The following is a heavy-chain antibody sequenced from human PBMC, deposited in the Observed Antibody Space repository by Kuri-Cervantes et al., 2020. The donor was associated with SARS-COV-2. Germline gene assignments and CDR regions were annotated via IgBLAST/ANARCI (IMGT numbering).Heavy chain of an antibody. CDR1: GYSFSDYW. V-gene: IGHV5-51*01. Sequence: GGSLRLSCKGSGYSFSDYWIGWVRQMPGEGLEWMGIIYPGDSDTRYRPSFQGRVTISADTSIGTAYLRWSSLRASDTAIYYCARAVSGVSNPYYFDYWGPGTLVTVSS. CDR3: ARAVSGVSNPYYFDY. J-gene: IGHJ4*02. CDR2: IYPGDSDT. D-gene: IGHD3-10*01.